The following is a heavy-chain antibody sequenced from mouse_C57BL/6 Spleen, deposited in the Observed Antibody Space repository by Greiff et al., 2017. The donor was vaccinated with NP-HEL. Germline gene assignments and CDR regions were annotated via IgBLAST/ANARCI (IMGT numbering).Heavy chain of an antibody. Sequence: EVKLVESGEGLVKPGGSLKLSCAASGFTFSSYAMSWVRQTPEKRLEWVAYIISGGDYIYYADTVKGRFTISRDTARNTLYLQMSCLKSEDTAMYYCTRGGGHGSSRYFEVWGTGTTVTVSS. CDR3: TRGGGHGSSRYFEV. J-gene: IGHJ1*03. CDR1: GFTFSSYA. CDR2: IISGGDYI. V-gene: IGHV5-9-1*02. D-gene: IGHD1-1*01.